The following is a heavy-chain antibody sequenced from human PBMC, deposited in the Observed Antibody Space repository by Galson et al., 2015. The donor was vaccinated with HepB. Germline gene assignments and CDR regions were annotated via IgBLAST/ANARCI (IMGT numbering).Heavy chain of an antibody. J-gene: IGHJ6*02. Sequence: SVKVSCKASGYTFTSYAMHWVRQAPGQRLEWMGWINAGNGNTKYSQKFQGRVTITRDTSASTAYMELSSLRSEDTAVYYCAREETTGTTSHYYYYGMDVWGQGTTVTVSS. CDR2: INAGNGNT. CDR3: AREETTGTTSHYYYYGMDV. D-gene: IGHD1-1*01. CDR1: GYTFTSYA. V-gene: IGHV1-3*01.